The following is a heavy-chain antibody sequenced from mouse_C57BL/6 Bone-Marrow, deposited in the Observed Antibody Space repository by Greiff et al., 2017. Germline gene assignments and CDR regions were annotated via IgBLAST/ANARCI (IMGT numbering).Heavy chain of an antibody. J-gene: IGHJ2*01. CDR1: GFSLTSYG. D-gene: IGHD2-4*01. CDR3: AREMITTDFDY. CDR2: IWSCGST. Sequence: VQLQQSGPGLVQPSQILSITCTVSGFSLTSYGLHWVRQSPGKGLEWLGVIWSCGSTDYNAAFISRLSISKDNSKSQVFFKMNSLQADDTAIYYCAREMITTDFDYWGQGTTLTVSS. V-gene: IGHV2-2*01.